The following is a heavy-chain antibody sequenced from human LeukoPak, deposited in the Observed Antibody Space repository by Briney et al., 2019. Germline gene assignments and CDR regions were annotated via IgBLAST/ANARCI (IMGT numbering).Heavy chain of an antibody. D-gene: IGHD2-2*01. Sequence: GGSLRLSCAASGFTFDDYAMHWVRQAPGKGLEWVSLISWDGGGTYYADSVKGRFTISRDNAKNSLYLQMNSLRAEDTAVYYCARGVDCSSTSCSIPDYWGQGTLVTVSS. J-gene: IGHJ4*02. CDR1: GFTFDDYA. CDR3: ARGVDCSSTSCSIPDY. CDR2: ISWDGGGT. V-gene: IGHV3-43D*03.